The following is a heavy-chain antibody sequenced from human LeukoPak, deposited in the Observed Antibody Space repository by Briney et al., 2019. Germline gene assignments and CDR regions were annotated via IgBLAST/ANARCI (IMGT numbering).Heavy chain of an antibody. CDR1: GYSFTTYG. CDR3: ARSESDYYYYMDV. J-gene: IGHJ6*03. CDR2: ISTYNGNT. V-gene: IGHV1-18*01. Sequence: GASVKVSCKTSGYSFTTYGVTWVRQAPRQGLEWMGWISTYNGNTNYAQKLQGRVTMTTDTSTSTAYMELRSLRSDDTAVYYCARSESDYYYYMDVWGKGTTVTVSS.